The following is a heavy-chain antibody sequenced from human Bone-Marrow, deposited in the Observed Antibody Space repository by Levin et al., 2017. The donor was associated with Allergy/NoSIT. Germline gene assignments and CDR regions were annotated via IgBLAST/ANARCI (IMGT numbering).Heavy chain of an antibody. Sequence: GGSLRLSCAASGFTFSRYDMHWVRQLPGKGLQWVAAIGTAGDTYYPGSVKGRFTISRETAKNSLYLQMNNLRVGDTALYYCASSAIGDWYFHFWGRGTVVTVSS. V-gene: IGHV3-13*01. J-gene: IGHJ2*01. CDR1: GFTFSRYD. CDR3: ASSAIGDWYFHF. D-gene: IGHD2-21*01. CDR2: IGTAGDT.